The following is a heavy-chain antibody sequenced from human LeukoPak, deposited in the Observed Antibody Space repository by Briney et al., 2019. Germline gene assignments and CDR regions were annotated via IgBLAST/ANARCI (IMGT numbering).Heavy chain of an antibody. CDR1: GGSISSYY. CDR3: ARVVRAGTDYMDV. J-gene: IGHJ6*03. Sequence: SETLSLTCTVSGGSISSYYWSWIRQPPGKGLEWIGYIYYSGSTNYNPSLKSRVIISEDTSKNQFSLKLSSVTAADTAVYYCARVVRAGTDYMDVWGKGTTVTVSS. CDR2: IYYSGST. V-gene: IGHV4-59*12. D-gene: IGHD6-13*01.